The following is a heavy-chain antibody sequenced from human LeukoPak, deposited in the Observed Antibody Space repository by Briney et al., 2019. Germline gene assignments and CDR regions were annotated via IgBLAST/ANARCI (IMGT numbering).Heavy chain of an antibody. CDR3: ARVSSPPSIVVVPTAHGYGMDV. V-gene: IGHV4-34*01. CDR2: INHSGST. CDR1: GGSISRGDYY. D-gene: IGHD2-2*01. J-gene: IGHJ6*02. Sequence: SETLSLTCTVSGGSISRGDYYWSWIRQPPGKGLEWIGEINHSGSTNYNPSLKSRVTISVDTSKNQFSLKLSSVTAADTAVYYCARVSSPPSIVVVPTAHGYGMDVWGQGTAVTVSS.